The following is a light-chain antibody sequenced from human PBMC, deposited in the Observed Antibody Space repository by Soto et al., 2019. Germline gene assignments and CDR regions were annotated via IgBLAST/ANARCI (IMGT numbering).Light chain of an antibody. V-gene: IGLV2-14*01. J-gene: IGLJ1*01. CDR1: NNDVGGHMY. CDR2: EVS. CDR3: SSYTSSATYV. Sequence: QSALTQPASVSGSPGQSITISCTGTNNDVGGHMYVSWYQHQAGKVPKLLIYEVSTRPSGISDRFSGSKSANTASLTISGLQPEDEADYYCSSYTSSATYVFGSGTKVTVL.